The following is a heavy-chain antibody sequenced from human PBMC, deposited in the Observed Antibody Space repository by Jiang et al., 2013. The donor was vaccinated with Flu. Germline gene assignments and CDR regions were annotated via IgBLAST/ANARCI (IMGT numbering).Heavy chain of an antibody. CDR3: ARTMTKVTREWFDP. Sequence: PGLVKPSETLSLTCTVSGGSINSGGYYWGWIRQPPGKGLEWIAIIYYSGSTYYNPSLSSRVTISVDTSKNQFSLNLSSVTAADTAVYYCARTMTKVTREWFDPWGQGTLVT. V-gene: IGHV4-39*07. CDR2: IYYSGST. J-gene: IGHJ5*02. D-gene: IGHD4-17*01. CDR1: GGSINSGGYY.